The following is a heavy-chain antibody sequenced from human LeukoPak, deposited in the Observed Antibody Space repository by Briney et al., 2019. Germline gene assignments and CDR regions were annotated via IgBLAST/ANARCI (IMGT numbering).Heavy chain of an antibody. CDR1: GGSFSGYY. D-gene: IGHD6-13*01. CDR2: INHSGST. Sequence: ETLSLTCAVYGGSFSGYYWSWIRQPPGKGLEWIGEINHSGSTNYNPSLKSRVTISVDTSKNQFSLKLSSVTAADTAVYYCARGPYYSSSWNFDYWGQGTLVTVSS. V-gene: IGHV4-34*01. CDR3: ARGPYYSSSWNFDY. J-gene: IGHJ4*02.